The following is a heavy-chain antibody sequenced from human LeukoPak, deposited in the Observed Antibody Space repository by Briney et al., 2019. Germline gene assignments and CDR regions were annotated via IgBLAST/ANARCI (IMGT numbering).Heavy chain of an antibody. CDR1: GFTFSNYN. CDR2: IRYDGSNN. J-gene: IGHJ4*02. CDR3: ARDPLDRQQLAKGYFDY. V-gene: IGHV3-30*02. Sequence: PGESLRLSCAASGFTFSNYNMHWVRQAPGKGLEWVAFIRYDGSNNYYADSVQGRFTIYRDNSKNTMYLQMKSLRGEDTAVCYCARDPLDRQQLAKGYFDYWGQGTLVTVSS. D-gene: IGHD6-13*01.